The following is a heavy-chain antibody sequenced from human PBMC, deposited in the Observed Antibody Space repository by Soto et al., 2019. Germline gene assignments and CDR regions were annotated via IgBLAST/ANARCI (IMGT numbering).Heavy chain of an antibody. CDR2: IYYSGTT. V-gene: IGHV4-39*01. Sequence: PSETLSLTCTVSGGSISTSNYYWGWVRQPPGKGLDWIGNIYYSGTTYYNPSLKSRVTISVGTSKNQFSLKLNSVTAADTAVYYCATFVVPASRHTGFDFWGPGTLVTV. J-gene: IGHJ4*02. D-gene: IGHD2-21*02. CDR1: GGSISTSNYY. CDR3: ATFVVPASRHTGFDF.